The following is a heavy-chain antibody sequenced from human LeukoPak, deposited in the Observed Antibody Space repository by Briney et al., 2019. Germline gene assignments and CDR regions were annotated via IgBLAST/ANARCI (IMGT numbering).Heavy chain of an antibody. CDR2: INHSGST. CDR1: GGSFSGYY. CDR3: ARGASLNSP. J-gene: IGHJ5*02. Sequence: PSETLSLTCAVYGGSFSGYYWSWIRQPPGKGLEWIGEINHSGSTNYNPSLKSRVTISVDTSKNQFSLKLSSVTAADTAVYYCARGASLNSPWGQGTLVTVSS. V-gene: IGHV4-34*01. D-gene: IGHD3-16*01.